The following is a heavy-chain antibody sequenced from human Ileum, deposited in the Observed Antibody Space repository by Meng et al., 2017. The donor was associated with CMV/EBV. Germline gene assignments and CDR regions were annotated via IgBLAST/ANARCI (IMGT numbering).Heavy chain of an antibody. CDR3: SKTLGPSRSSMSRYYYYAMDV. V-gene: IGHV3-30*04. J-gene: IGHJ6*02. D-gene: IGHD1-26*01. Sequence: GESLKISCEASGFTFSTYAMHWVRQAPGKGLEWVAVTSNDENYKFYAGSVKGRFTISRDNSKNTLYLEMNSLRTEDTALYYCSKTLGPSRSSMSRYYYYAMDVWGQGTTVTVSS. CDR1: GFTFSTYA. CDR2: TSNDENYK.